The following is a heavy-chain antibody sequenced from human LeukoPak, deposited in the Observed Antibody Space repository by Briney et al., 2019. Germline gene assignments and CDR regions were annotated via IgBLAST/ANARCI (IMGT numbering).Heavy chain of an antibody. D-gene: IGHD1-14*01. Sequence: QTGGSLRLSCAASGFTFSTCAISWVRQAPGKGLEWVSGISGTTSGTYYADSVKGRFTISRDNSKNTLFLQVNSLRAEDTAVYYCAKVRTYFYHGLDVWGQGTTVTVSS. CDR1: GFTFSTCA. V-gene: IGHV3-23*01. CDR3: AKVRTYFYHGLDV. CDR2: ISGTTSGT. J-gene: IGHJ6*02.